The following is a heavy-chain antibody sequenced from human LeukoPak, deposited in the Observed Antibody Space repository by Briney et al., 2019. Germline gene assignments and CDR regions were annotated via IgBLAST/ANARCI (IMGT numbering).Heavy chain of an antibody. D-gene: IGHD2-2*02. CDR2: MNPNSGNT. CDR1: GYTFTSYD. CDR3: ARVVECSSTSCYTSNAFDI. V-gene: IGHV1-8*01. Sequence: GASVKVSCKASGYTFTSYDINWVRQATGQGLEWMGWMNPNSGNTGYAQKFQGRVTMTRDTSISTAYMELSRLRSDDTAVYYCARVVECSSTSCYTSNAFDIWGQGTMVTVSS. J-gene: IGHJ3*02.